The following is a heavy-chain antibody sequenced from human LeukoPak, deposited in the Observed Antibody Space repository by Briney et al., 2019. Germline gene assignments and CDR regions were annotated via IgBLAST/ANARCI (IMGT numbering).Heavy chain of an antibody. CDR2: IYPGDFDT. D-gene: IGHD5-12*01. Sequence: GESLKISCKGSGYSFTSYWIGWVRQMPGKGLEWMGIIYPGDFDTRYSPSFQGQVTISADKPINAAYLQWSSLKASDTAIYYCARQFSGHDRDYWGQGTLVTVSS. J-gene: IGHJ4*02. CDR3: ARQFSGHDRDY. CDR1: GYSFTSYW. V-gene: IGHV5-51*01.